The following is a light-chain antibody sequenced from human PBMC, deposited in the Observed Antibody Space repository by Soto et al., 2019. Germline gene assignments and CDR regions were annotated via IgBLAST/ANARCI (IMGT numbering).Light chain of an antibody. CDR2: GAS. Sequence: EIVLTQSPGTLSLSPGERATLSCRASQSVSSSYLAWYQQKPGQAPRLIIHGASSRATGIPDRFSGSGSGTDFTLPISRLETEDFAVYYCQQYGSSPSRTFGQGTKVEIK. CDR3: QQYGSSPSRT. J-gene: IGKJ1*01. CDR1: QSVSSSY. V-gene: IGKV3-20*01.